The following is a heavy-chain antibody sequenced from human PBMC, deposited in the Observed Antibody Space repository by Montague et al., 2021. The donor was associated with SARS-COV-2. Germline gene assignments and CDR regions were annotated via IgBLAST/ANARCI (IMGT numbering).Heavy chain of an antibody. D-gene: IGHD3-22*01. CDR2: IYYSGST. CDR1: GGSISSGGYY. J-gene: IGHJ2*01. CDR3: ARSPEPMIILIITSLNWYFDL. V-gene: IGHV4-31*03. Sequence: SQTLSLTCTVSGGSISSGGYYWSWIRQHPGKGLEWIGYIYYSGSTYYNPSLMSRVTISVDTSKNQFSLKMSSVTAADTAVYYCARSPEPMIILIITSLNWYFDLWGRGTLVTVSS.